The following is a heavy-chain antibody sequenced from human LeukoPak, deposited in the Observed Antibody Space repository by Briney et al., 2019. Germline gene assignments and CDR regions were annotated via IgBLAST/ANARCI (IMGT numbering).Heavy chain of an antibody. V-gene: IGHV4-59*12. Sequence: PSETLSLTRTVSGGSISNYYWSWIRQPPGKGLEWIGYIYYSGSTNYNPSLKSRVTISVDTSKNQFSLKLSSVTAADTAVYYCARDPDFWSGYYNFDYWGQGTLVTVSS. CDR3: ARDPDFWSGYYNFDY. CDR2: IYYSGST. J-gene: IGHJ4*02. CDR1: GGSISNYY. D-gene: IGHD3-3*01.